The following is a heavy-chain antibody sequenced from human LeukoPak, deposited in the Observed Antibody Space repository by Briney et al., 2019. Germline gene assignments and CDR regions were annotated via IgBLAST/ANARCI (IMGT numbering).Heavy chain of an antibody. D-gene: IGHD3-10*01. V-gene: IGHV5-51*03. CDR1: GYSFTSYW. Sequence: GESLKISCKGSGYSFTSYWIGWVRQMPGKGLEWMGIIYPGDSDTRYSPSFQGQVTISADKSISTAYLQWSSLKASATAMYYCAISYGSGSYRQAYFDYWGQGTLVTVSS. J-gene: IGHJ4*02. CDR2: IYPGDSDT. CDR3: AISYGSGSYRQAYFDY.